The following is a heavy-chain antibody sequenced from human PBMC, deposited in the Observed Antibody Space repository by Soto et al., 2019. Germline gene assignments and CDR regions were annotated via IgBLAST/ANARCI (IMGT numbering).Heavy chain of an antibody. CDR2: INPNSGGT. V-gene: IGHV1-2*02. CDR1: GYTFTGYY. J-gene: IGHJ6*02. D-gene: IGHD2-2*02. CDR3: ARVLLGGPAAILLMDV. Sequence: ASVKVSCKASGYTFTGYYMHWVRQAPGQGLEWMGWINPNSGGTNYAQKFQGRVTMTRDTSISTAYMELSRLRSDDTAVYYCARVLLGGPAAILLMDVWGQGTTVTVSS.